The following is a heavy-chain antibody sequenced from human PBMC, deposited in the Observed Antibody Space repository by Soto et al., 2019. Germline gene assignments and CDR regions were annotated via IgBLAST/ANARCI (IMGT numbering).Heavy chain of an antibody. CDR2: IIPIFGTA. J-gene: IGHJ5*02. Sequence: QVQLVQSGAEVKKPGSSVNVSCKASGGTFSSYAISWVRQAPGQGLEWMGGIIPIFGTANYAQKFQGRVTITADKSTSTAYMELSSLRSEDTAVYYCARSTMIVRKYDNWFDPWGQGILVTVSS. V-gene: IGHV1-69*06. CDR3: ARSTMIVRKYDNWFDP. D-gene: IGHD3-22*01. CDR1: GGTFSSYA.